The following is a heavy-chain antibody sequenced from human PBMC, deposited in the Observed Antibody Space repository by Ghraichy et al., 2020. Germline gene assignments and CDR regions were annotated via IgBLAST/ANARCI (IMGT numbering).Heavy chain of an antibody. D-gene: IGHD3-9*01. CDR2: IIPTLGLV. Sequence: SVNVSCKAYGGTFSNYNIIWVRQAPGEGLEWMGRIIPTLGLVNYAKKFQGRVTITADKDTSTAYMEVTSLTSDDTAVYYCARNILTGYYEYWGQGTLVTVSS. V-gene: IGHV1-69*02. J-gene: IGHJ4*02. CDR1: GGTFSNYN. CDR3: ARNILTGYYEY.